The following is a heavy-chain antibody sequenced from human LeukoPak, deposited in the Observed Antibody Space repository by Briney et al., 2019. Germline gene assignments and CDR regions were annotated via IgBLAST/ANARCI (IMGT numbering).Heavy chain of an antibody. CDR3: ARVGLGYCSSTSCYFDY. J-gene: IGHJ4*02. CDR1: GYTFTSYG. CDR2: ISANNGNT. V-gene: IGHV1-18*01. D-gene: IGHD2-2*01. Sequence: GASVKVSCKASGYTFTSYGISWVRQAPGQGLEWIGWISANNGNTNYAQKLQGRVTMTTDTSTSTAYMEMRSLRSDDTAVYYCARVGLGYCSSTSCYFDYWGQGTLVTVSS.